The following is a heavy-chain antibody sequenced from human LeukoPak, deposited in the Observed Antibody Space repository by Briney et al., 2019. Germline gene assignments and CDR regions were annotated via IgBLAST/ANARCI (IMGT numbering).Heavy chain of an antibody. Sequence: ASVKVSCKASGYTFTGYYMHWVRQAPGQRLEWMGWINAGNGNTKYSQKFQDRVTITRDTSASTAYMELSSLRSEDTAVYYCARDPSGYSYLTRGFDCWGQGTLVTVSS. V-gene: IGHV1-3*01. CDR3: ARDPSGYSYLTRGFDC. D-gene: IGHD5-18*01. CDR1: GYTFTGYY. J-gene: IGHJ4*02. CDR2: INAGNGNT.